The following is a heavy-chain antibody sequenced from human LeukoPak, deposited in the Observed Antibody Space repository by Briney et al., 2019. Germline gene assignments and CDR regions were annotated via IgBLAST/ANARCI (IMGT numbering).Heavy chain of an antibody. CDR3: ARGITIFGVVIMSAGGNWFDP. CDR1: GFTFGDYG. J-gene: IGHJ5*02. CDR2: INWNGGST. D-gene: IGHD3-3*01. V-gene: IGHV3-20*04. Sequence: GGSLRLSCAASGFTFGDYGMSWVRQAPGKGLEWVSGINWNGGSTGYADSVKGRFTISRDNAKNSLYLQMDSLRAEDTALYYCARGITIFGVVIMSAGGNWFDPWGQGTLVTVSS.